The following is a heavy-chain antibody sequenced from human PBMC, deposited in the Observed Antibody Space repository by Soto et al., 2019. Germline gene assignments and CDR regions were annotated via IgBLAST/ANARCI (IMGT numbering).Heavy chain of an antibody. CDR3: ARVYCSGGSCYTNYYYYYYMDV. CDR2: INHSGST. CDR1: GGSFSGYY. D-gene: IGHD2-15*01. J-gene: IGHJ6*03. V-gene: IGHV4-34*01. Sequence: SETLSLTCAVYGGSFSGYYWSWIRQPPGKGLEWIGEINHSGSTNYNPSLKSRVTISVDTSKNQFSLKLSSVTAADTAVFYCARVYCSGGSCYTNYYYYYYMDVWGKGTTVTVS.